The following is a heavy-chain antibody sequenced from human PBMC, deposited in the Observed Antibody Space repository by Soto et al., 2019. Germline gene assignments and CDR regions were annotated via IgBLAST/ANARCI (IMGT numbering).Heavy chain of an antibody. CDR3: AKDRMGAGVRGYFDY. CDR1: GFTFSSYG. V-gene: IGHV3-30*18. J-gene: IGHJ4*02. CDR2: ISYDGSNK. D-gene: IGHD3-10*01. Sequence: QVQLVESGGGVVQPGKSLRLSCAGSGFTFSSYGMDWVRQAPGKELEWVAVISYDGSNKYYADSVKGRFTISRDNSKNTLYLQMSSLRADDTAVYYCAKDRMGAGVRGYFDYWGQGTLVTVSS.